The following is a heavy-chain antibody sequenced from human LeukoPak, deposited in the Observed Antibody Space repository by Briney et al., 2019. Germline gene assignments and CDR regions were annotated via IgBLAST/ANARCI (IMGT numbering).Heavy chain of an antibody. Sequence: SETLSLTCTVSGGSLSSYYWSWIRQPPGKGLEWIGYIYYSGSTNYNPSLKSRVTISVDTSKNQFSLKLSSVTAADTAVYYCARVRRTYYDFWSGYDYWGQGTLVTVSS. V-gene: IGHV4-59*01. CDR3: ARVRRTYYDFWSGYDY. CDR2: IYYSGST. J-gene: IGHJ4*02. D-gene: IGHD3-3*01. CDR1: GGSLSSYY.